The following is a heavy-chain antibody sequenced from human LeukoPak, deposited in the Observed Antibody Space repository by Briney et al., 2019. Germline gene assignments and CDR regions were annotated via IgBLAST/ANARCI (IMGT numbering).Heavy chain of an antibody. CDR3: EMTAPYYYGMDV. J-gene: IGHJ6*02. CDR1: GFTFSSYS. CDR2: ISSSSSYI. D-gene: IGHD5-18*01. Sequence: GGSLRLSCAASGFTFSSYSMNWVRQAPGKGLEWVSSISSSSSYIYYADSVKGRFTISRDNAKNSLYLQMNSLRAEDTAVYYCEMTAPYYYGMDVWGQGTTVTVSS. V-gene: IGHV3-21*01.